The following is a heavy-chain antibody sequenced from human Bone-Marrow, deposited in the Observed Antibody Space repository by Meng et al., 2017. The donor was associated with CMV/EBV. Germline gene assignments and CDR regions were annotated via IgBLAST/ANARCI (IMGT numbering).Heavy chain of an antibody. D-gene: IGHD2-2*01. Sequence: GGPLRLSCAASGFTFSSYAMHWVRQAPGKGLEWVAVISYDGSNKYYADSVKGRFTISRDNAKNSLYLQMNSLRAEDTAVYYCARDARGDVVVPAAMGDYYYYYGMDVWGQGTTVTVSS. J-gene: IGHJ6*02. CDR2: ISYDGSNK. CDR3: ARDARGDVVVPAAMGDYYYYYGMDV. CDR1: GFTFSSYA. V-gene: IGHV3-30*04.